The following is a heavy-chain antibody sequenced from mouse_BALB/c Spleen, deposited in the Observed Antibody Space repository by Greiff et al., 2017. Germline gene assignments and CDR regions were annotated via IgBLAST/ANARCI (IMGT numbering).Heavy chain of an antibody. V-gene: IGHV1-39*01. CDR3: ARRGGNYDAMDY. CDR1: GYSFTGYN. J-gene: IGHJ4*01. D-gene: IGHD2-1*01. CDR2: IDPYYGGT. Sequence: EVKLMESGPELEKPGASVKISCKASGYSFTGYNMNWVKQSNGKSLEWIGNIDPYYGGTSYNQKFKGKATLTVDKSSSTAYMQLKSLTSEDSAVYYCARRGGNYDAMDYWGQGTSVTVSS.